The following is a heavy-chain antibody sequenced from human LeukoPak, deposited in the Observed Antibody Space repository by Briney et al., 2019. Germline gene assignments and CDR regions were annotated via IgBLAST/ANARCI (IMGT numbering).Heavy chain of an antibody. CDR1: GFTFSSYW. J-gene: IGHJ4*02. CDR2: INSDGSST. CDR3: ARGLRIAVAGNIDY. D-gene: IGHD6-19*01. Sequence: GGSLRLSCAASGFTFSSYWMSWVRQAPGKGLVWVSRINSDGSSTSYADSVKGRFTISRDNSKNTLYLQMNSLRAEDTAVYYCARGLRIAVAGNIDYWGQGTLVTVSS. V-gene: IGHV3-74*01.